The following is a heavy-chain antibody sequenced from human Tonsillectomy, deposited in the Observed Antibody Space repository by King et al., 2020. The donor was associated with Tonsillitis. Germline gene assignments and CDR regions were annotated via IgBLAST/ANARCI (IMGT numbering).Heavy chain of an antibody. CDR1: VFTFSNSW. Sequence: VQLVESGGGLVQPGGSLRLACAASVFTFSNSWMGWVRQAPGNGLEWVANIKRGGREKHYVDSVKGRFTISRDNAMNSLFLQMNSLIAEDTAVYYCTRESLAGTRDQSRYWGQGTLVTVSS. D-gene: IGHD1-7*01. V-gene: IGHV3-7*01. CDR3: TRESLAGTRDQSRY. J-gene: IGHJ4*02. CDR2: IKRGGREK.